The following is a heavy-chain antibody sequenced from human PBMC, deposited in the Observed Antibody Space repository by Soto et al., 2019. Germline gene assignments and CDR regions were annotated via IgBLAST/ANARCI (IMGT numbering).Heavy chain of an antibody. V-gene: IGHV4-34*01. CDR2: INHGGRT. Sequence: NPSETLSLTCAVYGGSFSGHFWSWIRQSPGKGLEWIGEINHGGRTNCNPSLKSRVNMSLDTSNNQFSLNLTSVTAADTAIYFCARSHRLFRWSGPWGKGTTVIVSP. J-gene: IGHJ5*02. CDR1: GGSFSGHF. CDR3: ARSHRLFRWSGP.